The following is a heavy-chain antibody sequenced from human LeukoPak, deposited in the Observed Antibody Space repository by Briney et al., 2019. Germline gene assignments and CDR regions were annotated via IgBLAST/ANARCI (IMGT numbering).Heavy chain of an antibody. CDR3: ARAPFYGSNSRGSFDP. CDR1: GGSISNYY. CDR2: ISYSGNT. V-gene: IGHV4-59*01. D-gene: IGHD2/OR15-2a*01. Sequence: SETLSLTCTVSGGSISNYYWSRIRQPPGKGLEGIGYISYSGNTNYSPSLKSRVTISLDTSHNQFSLKLSSVTAADTAVYFCARAPFYGSNSRGSFDPWGQGTLVTVSS. J-gene: IGHJ5*02.